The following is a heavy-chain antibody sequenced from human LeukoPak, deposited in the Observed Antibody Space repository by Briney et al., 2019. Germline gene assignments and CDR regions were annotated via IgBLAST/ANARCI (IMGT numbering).Heavy chain of an antibody. V-gene: IGHV3-23*02. CDR2: IFPSGGEI. CDR3: ATYRQVLLPFES. Sequence: GGSLRLSCAASGFTFSTFAMIWVRQPPGKGLEWVSSIFPSGGEIHYGDSVRGRFTISRDNSKRTLSLQMNSLRAEDTAIYYCATYRQVLLPFESWGQGTLVTVSS. CDR1: GFTFSTFA. D-gene: IGHD2-8*02. J-gene: IGHJ4*02.